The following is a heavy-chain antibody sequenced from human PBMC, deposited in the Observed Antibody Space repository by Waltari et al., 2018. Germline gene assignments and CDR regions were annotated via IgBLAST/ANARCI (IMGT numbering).Heavy chain of an antibody. D-gene: IGHD3-22*01. Sequence: QLQLQESGPGLVKPSETLSLTCTVSGGSISSSSYYWGWIRQPPGQGLEWIGSIYYSGSTSYNPSLKIRVTISVDTSKNQFSLKLSSETAADTAVYYCARFYYYDSSGYYYYFDYWGQGTLVTVSS. CDR3: ARFYYYDSSGYYYYFDY. J-gene: IGHJ4*02. V-gene: IGHV4-39*01. CDR1: GGSISSSSYY. CDR2: IYYSGST.